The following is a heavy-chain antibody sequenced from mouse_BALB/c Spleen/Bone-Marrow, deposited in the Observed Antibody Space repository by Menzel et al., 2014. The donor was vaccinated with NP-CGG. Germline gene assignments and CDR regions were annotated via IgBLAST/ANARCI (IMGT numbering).Heavy chain of an antibody. J-gene: IGHJ2*01. Sequence: EVKVEESGGGLVKPGGSLKLSCAASGFTFSDYYMYWVRQTPEKRLEWVATISDGVSYTYYPDSVKGRFTISRDNAKNSLYLQMSSLKSEDTAMYYCARGSSYFDYWGQGTTLTVSS. CDR1: GFTFSDYY. D-gene: IGHD1-1*01. CDR2: ISDGVSYT. V-gene: IGHV5-4*02. CDR3: ARGSSYFDY.